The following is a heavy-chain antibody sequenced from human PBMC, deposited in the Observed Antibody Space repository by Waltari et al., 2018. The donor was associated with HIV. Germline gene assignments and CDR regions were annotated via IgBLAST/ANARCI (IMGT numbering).Heavy chain of an antibody. Sequence: QLQLQESGPSLVKPSATLSLTCNVSGDSISSRNYYWGWIRQPPGKGREWIGSFYHSGATYYNPSLKSRVAIFVDVSKNQFSLEVSSVTAADTAIYYCASTAFYYESSGFFWGQGALVSVSA. J-gene: IGHJ4*02. V-gene: IGHV4-39*01. D-gene: IGHD3-22*01. CDR2: FYHSGAT. CDR3: ASTAFYYESSGFF. CDR1: GDSISSRNYY.